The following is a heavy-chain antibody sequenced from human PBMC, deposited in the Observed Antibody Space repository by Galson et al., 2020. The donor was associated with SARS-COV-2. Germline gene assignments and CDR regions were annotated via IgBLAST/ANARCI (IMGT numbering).Heavy chain of an antibody. Sequence: GESPKISCAASGFDFISRWMTWVRQVPGKGLLWVANIDEDGRETNYADSVKGRFTISRDNARNTLYLQMNSLRVEDTAIYYCARHRTDYWGQGTLVTVSS. CDR2: IDEDGRET. CDR1: GFDFISRW. J-gene: IGHJ4*02. V-gene: IGHV3-7*05. CDR3: ARHRTDY.